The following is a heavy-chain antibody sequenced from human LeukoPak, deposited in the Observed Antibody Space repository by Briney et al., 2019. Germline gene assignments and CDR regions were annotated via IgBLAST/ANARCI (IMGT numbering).Heavy chain of an antibody. CDR1: GFTFSNSA. D-gene: IGHD3-22*01. CDR3: AKDLNSTYNYDSSGYEDAFDI. V-gene: IGHV3-23*01. Sequence: GGSLRLSCAASGFTFSNSAMTWVRQAQGRGLEWVSGISNNGVSKYYADSVKGRFTISRDNSKNTLYLQMNGLRAEDTAVYFCAKDLNSTYNYDSSGYEDAFDIWGQGTMVTVSS. CDR2: ISNNGVSK. J-gene: IGHJ3*02.